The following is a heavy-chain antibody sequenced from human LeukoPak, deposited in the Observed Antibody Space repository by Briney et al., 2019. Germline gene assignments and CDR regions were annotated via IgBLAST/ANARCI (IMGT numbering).Heavy chain of an antibody. V-gene: IGHV3-23*01. Sequence: PGGSLRLSCAASGFTFSSYAMSWVRQAPGKGLEWVSAISGSGGSTYYADSVKGRFTISRDNSKNTLYLQMNSLRAEDTAVYYCAKDLSGIGAYTNYDILTGYYRGGFDYWGQGTLVTVSS. J-gene: IGHJ4*02. CDR1: GFTFSSYA. CDR2: ISGSGGST. D-gene: IGHD3-9*01. CDR3: AKDLSGIGAYTNYDILTGYYRGGFDY.